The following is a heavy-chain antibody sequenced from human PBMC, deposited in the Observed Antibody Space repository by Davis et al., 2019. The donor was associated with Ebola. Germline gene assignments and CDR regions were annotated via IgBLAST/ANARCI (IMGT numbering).Heavy chain of an antibody. V-gene: IGHV4-34*01. CDR2: INHSGST. Sequence: MPSETLSLTCVVYGGSFSGYYWSWIRQPPGKGLEWIGEINHSGSTNYNPSLKSRVTISVDTSKNQFSLKLSSVTAADTAVYYCARGDNYGDYAFDYWGQGTLVTVSS. D-gene: IGHD4-17*01. CDR3: ARGDNYGDYAFDY. CDR1: GGSFSGYY. J-gene: IGHJ4*02.